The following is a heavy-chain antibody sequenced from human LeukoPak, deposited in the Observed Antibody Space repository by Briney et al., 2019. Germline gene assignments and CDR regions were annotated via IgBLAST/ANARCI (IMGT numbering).Heavy chain of an antibody. V-gene: IGHV3-11*01. Sequence: GGSLRLSCAVSGFTFSDYYMSWIRQAPGKGLKGVSCISSSGSTIYYADSVKGRFTISRDNAKNALYLQMNSLRAEDTAVYYCARTAIYDSSGSGYWGRGTLVTVSS. J-gene: IGHJ4*02. CDR2: ISSSGSTI. CDR1: GFTFSDYY. D-gene: IGHD3-22*01. CDR3: ARTAIYDSSGSGY.